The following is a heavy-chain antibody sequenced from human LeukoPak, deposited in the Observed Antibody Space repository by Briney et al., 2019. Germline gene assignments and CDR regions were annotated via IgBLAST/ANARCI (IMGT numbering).Heavy chain of an antibody. Sequence: GGSLRLSCAASGFTFSSYWMHWVRQAPGKGLVWVSRINSDGSSTSYADSVKGRFTISRDNAKNTLYLQMSSLRSEDTAVYYCARVMGSSYDGDYVVDYWGQGTLVTVSS. J-gene: IGHJ4*02. CDR3: ARVMGSSYDGDYVVDY. CDR2: INSDGSST. V-gene: IGHV3-74*01. D-gene: IGHD4-17*01. CDR1: GFTFSSYW.